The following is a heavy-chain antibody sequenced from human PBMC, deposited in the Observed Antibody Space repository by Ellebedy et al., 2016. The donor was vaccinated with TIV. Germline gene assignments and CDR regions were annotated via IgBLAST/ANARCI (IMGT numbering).Heavy chain of an antibody. V-gene: IGHV1-46*01. CDR1: GYTFTSYY. D-gene: IGHD5-24*01. Sequence: ASVKVSXKASGYTFTSYYMHWVRQAPGQGLEWMGIINPSGGSTSYAQKFQGRVTMTRDTSTSTAYMELSSLRSEDTAVYYCARESGRDGSYDYWGQGTLVTVSS. J-gene: IGHJ4*02. CDR2: INPSGGST. CDR3: ARESGRDGSYDY.